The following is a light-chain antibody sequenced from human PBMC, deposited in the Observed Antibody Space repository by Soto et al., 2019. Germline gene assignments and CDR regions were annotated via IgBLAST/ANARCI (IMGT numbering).Light chain of an antibody. CDR1: SGHSSYA. Sequence: QLVLTQSPSASASLGASVKLTCTLSSGHSSYALAWHQQQPEKGPRYLMKLNSDGSHSKGDGIPDRFSGSSSGAERYLTISRLQSEDEAEYYCQTWGTGTQGVFGGGTKLTV. CDR3: QTWGTGTQGV. J-gene: IGLJ3*02. V-gene: IGLV4-69*01. CDR2: LNSDGSH.